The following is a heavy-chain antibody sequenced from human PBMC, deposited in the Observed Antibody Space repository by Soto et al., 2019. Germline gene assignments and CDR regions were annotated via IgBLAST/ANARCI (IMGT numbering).Heavy chain of an antibody. Sequence: GASVKVSCKASGGTFSSYAISWVRQAPGQGLEWMGGIIPIFGTANYAQKFQGRVTITADKSTSTAYMELSSLRSEDTAVYYCARDPRGEVHRAFDIWGQGTMVTVSS. CDR1: GGTFSSYA. CDR2: IIPIFGTA. J-gene: IGHJ3*02. CDR3: ARDPRGEVHRAFDI. D-gene: IGHD3-10*01. V-gene: IGHV1-69*06.